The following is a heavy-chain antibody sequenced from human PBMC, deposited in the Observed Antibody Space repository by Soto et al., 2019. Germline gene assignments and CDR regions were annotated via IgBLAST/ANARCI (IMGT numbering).Heavy chain of an antibody. J-gene: IGHJ4*02. D-gene: IGHD2-8*01. CDR3: ARDACTNGVCYSGYFDY. V-gene: IGHV3-33*01. CDR2: IWYDGSNK. Sequence: PGGSQRLSCAASGFTFSSYGMHWVRQAPGKGLEWVAVIWYDGSNKYYADSVKGRFTISRDNSKNTLYLQMNSLRAEDTAVYYCARDACTNGVCYSGYFDYWGQGTLVTVSS. CDR1: GFTFSSYG.